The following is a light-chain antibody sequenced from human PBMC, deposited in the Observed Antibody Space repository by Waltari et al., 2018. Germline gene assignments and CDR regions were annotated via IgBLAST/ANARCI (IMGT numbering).Light chain of an antibody. CDR2: EGF. CDR1: TSAVGSYDL. Sequence: QSALTQPAYVSGTPGPSITISCSVTTSAVGSYDLVSWYQQQPGEAPNVLICEGFKRPPDTSSRFSGAKSGSTASLTISGLQPEDEADYYCCSYAGRGTYVFGSGTKVTVL. J-gene: IGLJ1*01. V-gene: IGLV2-23*01. CDR3: CSYAGRGTYV.